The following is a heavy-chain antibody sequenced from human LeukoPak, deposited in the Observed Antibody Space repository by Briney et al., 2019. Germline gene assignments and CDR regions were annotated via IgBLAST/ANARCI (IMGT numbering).Heavy chain of an antibody. Sequence: KPSETLSLTCTVSGGSISSSAYYWGWIRQPPGKGLEWIGSISYRGNSYYNASLKSRVNISVDTARNQFPLKLSSVTAADTAVYYCARRTTMVRGEYFDFWGQGTLVTLS. J-gene: IGHJ4*02. CDR3: ARRTTMVRGEYFDF. V-gene: IGHV4-39*01. CDR1: GGSISSSAYY. D-gene: IGHD3-10*01. CDR2: ISYRGNS.